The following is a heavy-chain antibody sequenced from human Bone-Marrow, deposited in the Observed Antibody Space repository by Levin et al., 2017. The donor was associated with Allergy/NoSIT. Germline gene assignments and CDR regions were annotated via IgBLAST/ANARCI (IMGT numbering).Heavy chain of an antibody. J-gene: IGHJ4*02. CDR2: ISGGGETT. CDR1: GFTFSIYS. D-gene: IGHD3-10*01. CDR3: AKDLEQVVRGIIDS. Sequence: PGESLKISCAASGFTFSIYSMTWVRQAPGKGLEWVSAISGGGETTFYADSVKGRFTISRDNSKNILYLQMNSLRAEDTAVYYCAKDLEQVVRGIIDSWGQGTLVTVSS. V-gene: IGHV3-23*01.